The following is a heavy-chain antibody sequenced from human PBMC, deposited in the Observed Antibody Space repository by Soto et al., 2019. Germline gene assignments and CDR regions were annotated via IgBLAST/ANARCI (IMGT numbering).Heavy chain of an antibody. CDR3: ARLAERITIFGVVRYYYYGMDV. CDR2: ISSSSYI. J-gene: IGHJ6*02. Sequence: PGGSLRLSCAASGFTFSSYSMNWVRQAPGKGLEWVSSISSSSYIYYADSVKGRFTISRDNAKNSLYLQMNSLRAEDTAVYYCARLAERITIFGVVRYYYYGMDVWGQGTTVTVSS. CDR1: GFTFSSYS. D-gene: IGHD3-3*01. V-gene: IGHV3-21*01.